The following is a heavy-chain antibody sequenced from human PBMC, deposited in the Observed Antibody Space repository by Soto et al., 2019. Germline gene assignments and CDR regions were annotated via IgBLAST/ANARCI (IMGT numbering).Heavy chain of an antibody. CDR2: ISGSGGST. J-gene: IGHJ4*02. CDR1: GFTFSSYA. V-gene: IGHV3-23*01. Sequence: GGSLRLSCAASGFTFSSYAMSWVRQAPGKGLEWVSAISGSGGSTYYADSVKGRFTISRDNSKNTLYLQMNSLRAEDTAVYYCADSGSWYPWNYYFDYWGQGTLVTVSS. CDR3: ADSGSWYPWNYYFDY. D-gene: IGHD6-13*01.